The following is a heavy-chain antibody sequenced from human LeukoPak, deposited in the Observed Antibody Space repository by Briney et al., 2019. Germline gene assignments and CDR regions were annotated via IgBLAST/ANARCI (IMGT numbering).Heavy chain of an antibody. CDR2: ISYDGSNK. CDR3: ARPRLDYGDYGYYFDY. V-gene: IGHV3-30*04. J-gene: IGHJ4*02. CDR1: GFTFSSYA. D-gene: IGHD4-17*01. Sequence: PGGSLRLSCAASGFTFSSYAMHWVRQAPGKGLEWVAVISYDGSNKYYADSVKGRFTISRDNSKNTLYLQMNSLRAEDTAVYYCARPRLDYGDYGYYFDYWGQGTLVTVSS.